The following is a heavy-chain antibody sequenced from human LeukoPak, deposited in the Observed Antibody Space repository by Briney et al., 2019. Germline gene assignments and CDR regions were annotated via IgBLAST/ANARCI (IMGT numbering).Heavy chain of an antibody. CDR2: FDPEDGET. CDR1: GYTLTELS. CDR3: ARDPLGDSSGYYEPSGFDP. J-gene: IGHJ5*02. V-gene: IGHV1-24*01. Sequence: GASVKVSCKVSGYTLTELSMHWVRQAPGKGLEWMGGFDPEDGETIYAQKFQGRVTMTEDTSTGTAYMELSSLRSEDTAVYYCARDPLGDSSGYYEPSGFDPWGQGTLATVSS. D-gene: IGHD3-22*01.